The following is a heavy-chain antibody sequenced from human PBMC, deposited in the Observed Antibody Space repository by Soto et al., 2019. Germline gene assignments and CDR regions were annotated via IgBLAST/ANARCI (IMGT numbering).Heavy chain of an antibody. CDR3: AKDNLYAYLGPSEYDAFDI. J-gene: IGHJ3*02. CDR2: IRGSGGST. D-gene: IGHD2-2*01. Sequence: GGSLRLSCAASGFTFSSYAMSWVRKAPGKGLEWVSAIRGSGGSTYYADSVKGRFTISRDNSKNTLYLQMNSLRAEDTAVYYCAKDNLYAYLGPSEYDAFDIWGQGTMVTVSS. V-gene: IGHV3-23*01. CDR1: GFTFSSYA.